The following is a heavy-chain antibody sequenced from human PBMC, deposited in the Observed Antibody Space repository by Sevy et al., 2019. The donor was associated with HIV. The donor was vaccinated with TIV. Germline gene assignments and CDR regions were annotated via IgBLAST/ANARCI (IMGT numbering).Heavy chain of an antibody. CDR1: GGSISSYY. Sequence: SETLSLTCSVSGGSISSYYWNWIRQPPGKGRERIGYIYSSGSTNYNPSLKSRVTISVDMSKNQFSLMLSSVTAAEPAVYYCASSHLAFCGGDCFSPDYFDAWGQGTLVTVSS. CDR2: IYSSGST. J-gene: IGHJ4*02. CDR3: ASSHLAFCGGDCFSPDYFDA. D-gene: IGHD2-21*01. V-gene: IGHV4-59*01.